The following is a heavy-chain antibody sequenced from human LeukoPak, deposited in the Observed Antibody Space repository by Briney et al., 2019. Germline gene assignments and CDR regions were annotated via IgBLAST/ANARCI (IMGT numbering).Heavy chain of an antibody. CDR1: GFTFSSYA. V-gene: IGHV4-34*01. D-gene: IGHD3-3*01. CDR2: INHSGST. Sequence: GSLRLSCAASGFTFSSYAMSWVRQPPGKGLEWIGEINHSGSTNYNPSLKSRVTISVDTSKNQFSLKLSSVTAADTAVYYCARVSGIRLLLDWGQGTLVTVSS. J-gene: IGHJ4*02. CDR3: ARVSGIRLLLD.